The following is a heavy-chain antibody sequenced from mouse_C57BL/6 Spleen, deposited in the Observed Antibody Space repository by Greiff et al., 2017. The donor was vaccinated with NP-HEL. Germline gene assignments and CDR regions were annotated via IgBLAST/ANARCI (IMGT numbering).Heavy chain of an antibody. Sequence: VQLQQSGPELVKPGASVKIPCKASGYTFTDYNMDWVKQSHGKSLEWIGDINPNNGGTIYNQKFKGKATLTVDKSSSTAYMELRSLTSEDTAVYYCARRYYSNYGAWFAYWGQGTLVTVSA. CDR3: ARRYYSNYGAWFAY. CDR1: GYTFTDYN. D-gene: IGHD2-5*01. CDR2: INPNNGGT. J-gene: IGHJ3*01. V-gene: IGHV1-18*01.